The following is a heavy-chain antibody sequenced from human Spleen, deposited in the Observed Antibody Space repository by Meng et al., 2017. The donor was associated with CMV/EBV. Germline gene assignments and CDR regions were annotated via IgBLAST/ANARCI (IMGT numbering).Heavy chain of an antibody. CDR2: INHSGST. CDR3: ARGGKWRIRWPTDY. V-gene: IGHV4-34*01. Sequence: VQLQQGCACLLKPSGNLSLTCGVYGGSFSGYAWSWIGQPPGKGLEWIGEINHSGSTTYNPSLKSRVTISVDTSKNQFSLKLSSVTAADTAVYYCARGGKWRIRWPTDYWGQGTLVTVSS. J-gene: IGHJ4*02. D-gene: IGHD5-12*01. CDR1: GGSFSGYA.